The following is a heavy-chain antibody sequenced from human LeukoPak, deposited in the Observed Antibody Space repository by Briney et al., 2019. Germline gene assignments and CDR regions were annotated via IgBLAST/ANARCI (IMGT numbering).Heavy chain of an antibody. CDR1: GFTFSSYA. V-gene: IGHV3-30-3*01. CDR2: ISYDGSNK. CDR3: ARGIDELACFDY. D-gene: IGHD6-6*01. J-gene: IGHJ4*02. Sequence: PGGSLRLSCAASGFTFSSYAMHWVRQAPGKGLEWVAVISYDGSNKYYADSVKGRFTISRDNSKNTLYLQMNSLRAEDTAVYYCARGIDELACFDYWGQGTLVTVSS.